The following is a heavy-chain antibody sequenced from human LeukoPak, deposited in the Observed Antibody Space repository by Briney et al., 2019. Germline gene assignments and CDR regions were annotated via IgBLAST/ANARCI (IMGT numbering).Heavy chain of an antibody. D-gene: IGHD5-18*01. CDR3: TTIVRGYSYLSDY. CDR1: GFTFSSYW. CDR2: IKSKIDGETT. J-gene: IGHJ4*02. V-gene: IGHV3-15*01. Sequence: GGSLRLSCAASGFTFSSYWMSWVRQAPGKGLEWVGRIKSKIDGETTDYTAPMKGRFTISRDDSKNTLYLQMNSLKIEDTALYYCTTIVRGYSYLSDYWGQGTLVTVSS.